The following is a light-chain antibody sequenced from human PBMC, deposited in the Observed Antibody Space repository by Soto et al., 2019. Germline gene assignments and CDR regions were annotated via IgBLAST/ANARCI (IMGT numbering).Light chain of an antibody. Sequence: TLSCKARPRVRSHFTWYQQKPGQAPRLLIYGASTGATGIPARFSGSGYGTEFTLTIISLQSEDCVIYYCQEYHKWPISFGGGSKQDIK. CDR1: PRVRSH. CDR3: QEYHKWPIS. J-gene: IGKJ4*01. V-gene: IGKV3-15*01. CDR2: GAS.